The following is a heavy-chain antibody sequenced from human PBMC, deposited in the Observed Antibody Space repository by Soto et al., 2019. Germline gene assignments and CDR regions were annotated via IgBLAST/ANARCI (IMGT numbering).Heavy chain of an antibody. CDR1: GFSVSSNY. D-gene: IGHD1-26*01. CDR3: ARHRHPRGTVGATSPLDP. V-gene: IGHV3-53*01. CDR2: HHSGGST. Sequence: GGSLRLSCAISGFSVSSNYLSWVRQAPGKGLEWVSVHHSGGSTYYADSVQGRFTISRDKSNNTLYLQMRRVRAEDTAVYFCARHRHPRGTVGATSPLDPWGQGTQVTVSS. J-gene: IGHJ5*02.